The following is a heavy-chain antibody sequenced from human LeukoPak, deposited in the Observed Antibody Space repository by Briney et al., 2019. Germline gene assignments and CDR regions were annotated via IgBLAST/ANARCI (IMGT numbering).Heavy chain of an antibody. V-gene: IGHV3-66*01. D-gene: IGHD2-15*01. CDR3: ARDSGVGPCLFCSGFDI. J-gene: IGHJ3*02. Sequence: GGSLRLSCAASGFTVSNNYMNWVRQAPGKGLEWVSVIYSGGSTYYADSVKGRFTISRDNSKNTLYLQMNSLRAEDTAVYYCARDSGVGPCLFCSGFDIWGQGTMVTVSS. CDR1: GFTVSNNY. CDR2: IYSGGST.